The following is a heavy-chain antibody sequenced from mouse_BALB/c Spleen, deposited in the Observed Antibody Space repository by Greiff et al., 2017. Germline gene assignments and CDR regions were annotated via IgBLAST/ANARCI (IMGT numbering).Heavy chain of an antibody. CDR1: GFTFSSFG. D-gene: IGHD2-14*01. CDR2: ISSGSSTI. CDR3: ARSEGYRSHFDY. V-gene: IGHV5-17*02. Sequence: EVHLVESGGGLVQPGGSRKLSCAASGFTFSSFGMHWVRQAPEKGLEWVAYISSGSSTIYYADTVKGRFTISRDNPKNTLFLQMTSLRSEDTAMYYCARSEGYRSHFDYWGQGTTLTVS. J-gene: IGHJ2*01.